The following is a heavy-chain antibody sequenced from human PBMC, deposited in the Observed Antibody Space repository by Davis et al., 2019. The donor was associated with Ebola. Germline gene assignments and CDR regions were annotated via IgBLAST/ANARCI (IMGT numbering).Heavy chain of an antibody. CDR1: GFTFRNYA. Sequence: GESLKISCAASGFTFRNYAMHWVRQAPGKGLEWVAVVSHSEREKFYADSVKGRFTISRDNTKNVVFLQMNTLRAEDTAVYYCGREHDFWSGAIDHWGQGTLVRVSS. D-gene: IGHD3-3*01. CDR2: VSHSEREK. CDR3: GREHDFWSGAIDH. V-gene: IGHV3-30*04. J-gene: IGHJ4*02.